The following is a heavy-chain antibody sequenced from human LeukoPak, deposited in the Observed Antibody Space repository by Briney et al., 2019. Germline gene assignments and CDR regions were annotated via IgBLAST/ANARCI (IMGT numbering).Heavy chain of an antibody. J-gene: IGHJ4*02. CDR2: ISSSGSTI. V-gene: IGHV3-11*01. CDR3: ARDSDTAMAAFDY. D-gene: IGHD5-18*01. Sequence: GGSLRLFCAASGFTFSDYYMSWIRQAPGKGLEWVSYISSSGSTIYYADSVKGRFTISRDNAKNSLYLQMNSLRAEDTAVYYCARDSDTAMAAFDYWGQGTLVTVSS. CDR1: GFTFSDYY.